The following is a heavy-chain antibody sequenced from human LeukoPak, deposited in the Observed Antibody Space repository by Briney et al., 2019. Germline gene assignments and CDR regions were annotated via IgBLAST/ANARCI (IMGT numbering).Heavy chain of an antibody. Sequence: GGSLRLSCAASGFTFSSYAMSWVGQAPGKGLDWVSGISGSGGSTYYADSVKGRFTISRDNSKNTLYLQMNGLRAEDTAVYYCAKPLGNINTVAVAFDYWGQGTLVTVSS. CDR2: ISGSGGST. CDR3: AKPLGNINTVAVAFDY. V-gene: IGHV3-23*01. CDR1: GFTFSSYA. J-gene: IGHJ4*02. D-gene: IGHD6-19*01.